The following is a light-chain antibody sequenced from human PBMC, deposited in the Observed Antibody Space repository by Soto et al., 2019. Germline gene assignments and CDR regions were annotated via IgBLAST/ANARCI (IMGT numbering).Light chain of an antibody. Sequence: DIQMTQSPSTLSGSLGDRVTITCRASQTISSWLAWYQHKARQPPKLLIYWASTRASGVPDRFSGSGSGTDFTLTISSLQAEDVAVYYCQQYYSTPLTFGGGTKVDI. CDR2: WAS. V-gene: IGKV4-1*01. CDR3: QQYYSTPLT. CDR1: QTISSW. J-gene: IGKJ4*01.